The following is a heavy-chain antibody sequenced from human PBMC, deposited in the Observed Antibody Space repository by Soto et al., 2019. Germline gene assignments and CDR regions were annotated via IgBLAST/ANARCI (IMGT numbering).Heavy chain of an antibody. Sequence: EVQLLESGGGLVQPGGSLRLSCAASGFTFSSYAMSWVRQAPGKGLEWVSAISGSGGSTYYADSVKGRFTISRDDSKNTLYLQMNSLRAEDTAVYYCAKSLRQYYYGSADYGMDVWGQGTTVTVSS. CDR1: GFTFSSYA. J-gene: IGHJ6*02. CDR2: ISGSGGST. CDR3: AKSLRQYYYGSADYGMDV. V-gene: IGHV3-23*01. D-gene: IGHD3-10*01.